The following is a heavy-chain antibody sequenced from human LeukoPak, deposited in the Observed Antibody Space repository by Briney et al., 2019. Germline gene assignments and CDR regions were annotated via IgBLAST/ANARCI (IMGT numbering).Heavy chain of an antibody. V-gene: IGHV1-2*02. CDR1: GSTFTDYY. CDR3: AAYGDSTYGFDY. CDR2: INPNSGGT. Sequence: ASVKVSCKASGSTFTDYYMHWVRQAPGQGLEWMGWINPNSGGTNFAQKFQGRVTMTRDTSISTAYMELSRLRSDDTAVYYCAAYGDSTYGFDYWGQGTLVTVSS. J-gene: IGHJ4*02. D-gene: IGHD4-17*01.